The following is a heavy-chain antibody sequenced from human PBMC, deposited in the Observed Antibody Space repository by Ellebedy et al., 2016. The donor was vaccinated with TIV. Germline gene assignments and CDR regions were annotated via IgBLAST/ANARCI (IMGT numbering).Heavy chain of an antibody. J-gene: IGHJ4*02. CDR2: ISSSSSTI. CDR3: ARETVVAATSGPYYFDY. CDR1: GFTFSSYS. D-gene: IGHD2-15*01. V-gene: IGHV3-48*01. Sequence: PGGSLRLSCAASGFTFSSYSMNWVRQAPGKGLEWVSYISSSSSTIYYEDSVKGRFTISRDNAKNSLYLQMNSLRAEDTAVYYCARETVVAATSGPYYFDYWGQGTLVTVSS.